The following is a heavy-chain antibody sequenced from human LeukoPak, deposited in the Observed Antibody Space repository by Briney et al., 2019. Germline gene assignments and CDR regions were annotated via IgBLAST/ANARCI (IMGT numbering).Heavy chain of an antibody. D-gene: IGHD2-2*01. CDR2: INHRGDT. CDR1: GESLSRYY. Sequence: PSETLSLTCAVYGESLSRYYWTWIRQPPGKGPEWIGEINHRGDTNYNPSLKSRVTISVDTSKNQFSLKVRSVTAADTGVYYCARPGYCSATTCTGHLDVWGQGTLATVSS. J-gene: IGHJ4*02. CDR3: ARPGYCSATTCTGHLDV. V-gene: IGHV4-34*01.